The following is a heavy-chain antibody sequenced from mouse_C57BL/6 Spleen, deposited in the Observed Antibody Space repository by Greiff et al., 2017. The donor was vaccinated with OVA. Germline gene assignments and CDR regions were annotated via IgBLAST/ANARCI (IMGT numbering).Heavy chain of an antibody. D-gene: IGHD1-1*01. CDR3: ARRAYYYGSSPWYFDY. Sequence: QVQLQQPGAELVKPGASVKMSCKASGYTFTSYWITWVKQRPGQGLEWIGDIYPGSGSTNYNEKFKSKATLTVDTSSSTAYMQLISLTSEDSAVYYCARRAYYYGSSPWYFDYWGQGTTLTVSS. J-gene: IGHJ2*01. CDR1: GYTFTSYW. V-gene: IGHV1-55*01. CDR2: IYPGSGST.